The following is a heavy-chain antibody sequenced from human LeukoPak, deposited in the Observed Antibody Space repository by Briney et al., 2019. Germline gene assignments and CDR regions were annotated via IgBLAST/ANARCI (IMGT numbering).Heavy chain of an antibody. CDR2: IKQDGSEK. J-gene: IGHJ4*02. CDR1: GFTFSSYW. CDR3: ARRWTFDHSSGWYDEGDY. Sequence: GGSLSLSCAASGFTFSSYWMSWVRQAPGKGLEWVANIKQDGSEKYYVDSVKGRFTISRDNAKNSLYLQMNSLRAEDTAVYYCARRWTFDHSSGWYDEGDYWGQGTLVTVSS. D-gene: IGHD6-19*01. V-gene: IGHV3-7*01.